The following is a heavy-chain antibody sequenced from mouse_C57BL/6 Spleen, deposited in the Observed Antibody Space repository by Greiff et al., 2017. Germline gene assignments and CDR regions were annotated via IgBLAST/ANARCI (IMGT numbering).Heavy chain of an antibody. D-gene: IGHD2-3*01. CDR2: IDPSDSYT. CDR1: GYTFTSYW. Sequence: QVQLQQPGAELVMPGASVKLSCKASGYTFTSYWMHWVKQRPGQGLEWIGEIDPSDSYTNYNQKFKGKSTLTVDKSSSTAYMQLSSLTSEDSAVYYCARSRIYDYEAMDYWGQGTSVTVSS. V-gene: IGHV1-69*01. CDR3: ARSRIYDYEAMDY. J-gene: IGHJ4*01.